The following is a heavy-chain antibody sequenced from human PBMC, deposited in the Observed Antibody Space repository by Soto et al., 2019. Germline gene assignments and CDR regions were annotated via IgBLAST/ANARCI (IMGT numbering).Heavy chain of an antibody. V-gene: IGHV4-31*03. CDR2: IYSTGKT. CDR3: ARRPGNRRGYAIDI. Sequence: QVQLQESGPGLVKPAQTLSLTCTVSGDSISSDGYFWIWLRQQPGKGLEWIGYIYSTGKTSYNPSLQSRLGIACATSKNPFAPRLKAVTAAATAVYDGARRPGNRRGYAIDIWGQGVLVTVSS. D-gene: IGHD5-18*01. CDR1: GDSISSDGYF. J-gene: IGHJ4*02.